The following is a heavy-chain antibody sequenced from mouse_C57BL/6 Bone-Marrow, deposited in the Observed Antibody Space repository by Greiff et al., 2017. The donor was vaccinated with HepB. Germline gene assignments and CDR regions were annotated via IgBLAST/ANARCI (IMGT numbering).Heavy chain of an antibody. V-gene: IGHV1-85*01. CDR3: ARERVLRYQLRGWAMDY. Sequence: QVQLQQSGPELVKPGASVKLSCKASGYTFTSYDINWVKQRPGQGLEWIGWIYPRDGSTKYNEKFKGKATLTVDTSSSTAYMELHSLTSEDSAVYFCARERVLRYQLRGWAMDYWGQGTSVTVSS. J-gene: IGHJ4*01. CDR2: IYPRDGST. D-gene: IGHD1-1*01. CDR1: GYTFTSYD.